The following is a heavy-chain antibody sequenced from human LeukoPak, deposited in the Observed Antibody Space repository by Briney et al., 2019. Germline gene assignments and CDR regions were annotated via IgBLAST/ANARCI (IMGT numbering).Heavy chain of an antibody. CDR3: ASSGFGNLYWFDP. D-gene: IGHD3-10*01. CDR1: GFTFSSYS. J-gene: IGHJ5*02. Sequence: PGGSLRPSCAASGFTFSSYSMNWVRQAPGKGLEWVSYISSSSSTIYYADSVKGRFTISRDNAKNSLYLQMNSLRAEDTAVYYCASSGFGNLYWFDPWGQGTLVTVSS. CDR2: ISSSSSTI. V-gene: IGHV3-48*01.